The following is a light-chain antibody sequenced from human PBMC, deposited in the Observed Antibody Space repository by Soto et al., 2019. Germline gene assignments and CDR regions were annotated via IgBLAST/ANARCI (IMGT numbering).Light chain of an antibody. CDR1: QGISNS. J-gene: IGKJ3*01. CDR3: QKYNSAPLA. Sequence: DIQMNQSPSSLSASVGDRVTITCRASQGISNSLAWYQQRPGKAPKLLIYAASTLQSGVPSRFSGGGSGTDFTLTVSSLEPEDVATYYCQKYNSAPLAFGPGTEVVIK. V-gene: IGKV1-27*01. CDR2: AAS.